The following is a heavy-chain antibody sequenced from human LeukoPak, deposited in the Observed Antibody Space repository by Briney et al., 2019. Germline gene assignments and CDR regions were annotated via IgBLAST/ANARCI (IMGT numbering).Heavy chain of an antibody. CDR2: ISGSGGST. J-gene: IGHJ4*02. V-gene: IGHV3-23*01. CDR1: GFTFSSYA. CDR3: AKVRYYYDSSGELDY. D-gene: IGHD3-22*01. Sequence: GGSLRLSCAASGFTFSSYAMSWVRQAPGKGLEWVSAISGSGGSTYYADSVKGRFTISRDNSKNTLYLQMNSLRAEDTAVYYCAKVRYYYDSSGELDYWGRGTLVTVSS.